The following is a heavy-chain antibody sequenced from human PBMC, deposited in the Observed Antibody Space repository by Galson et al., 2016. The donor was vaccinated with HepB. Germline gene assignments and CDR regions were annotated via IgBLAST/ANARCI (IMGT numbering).Heavy chain of an antibody. J-gene: IGHJ6*03. V-gene: IGHV4-39*01. CDR1: GGSIVGSAFY. CDR3: ARRENYSHYYMDV. Sequence: SETLSLTCTVSGGSIVGSAFYWVWIRQPPEKGLELVGSISYTGNTYYNPSLQSRLTISVDTSQNQFSLKLTSVTAADTAVYYCARRENYSHYYMDVWGKAATVTVSS. CDR2: ISYTGNT.